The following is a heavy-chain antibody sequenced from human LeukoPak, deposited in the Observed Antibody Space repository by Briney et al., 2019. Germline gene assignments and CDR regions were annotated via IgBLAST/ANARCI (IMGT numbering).Heavy chain of an antibody. CDR1: GFIFNNYA. D-gene: IGHD3-10*01. CDR3: AKIVMVRGVHFDY. Sequence: GGSLRLSCAGSGFIFNNYAMHWVRQPPGKGLEWVSGISWNSGTIDYADSVRGRFTISRDNAKNTLYLQMNSLRAEDTAVYYCAKIVMVRGVHFDYWGQGTLVTVSS. CDR2: ISWNSGTI. V-gene: IGHV3-9*01. J-gene: IGHJ4*02.